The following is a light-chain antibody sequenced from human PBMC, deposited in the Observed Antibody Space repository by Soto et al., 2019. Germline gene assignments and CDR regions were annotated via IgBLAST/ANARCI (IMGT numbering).Light chain of an antibody. CDR2: WAS. V-gene: IGKV4-1*01. J-gene: IGKJ1*01. CDR3: QQYSSVRGT. CDR1: QSLLYSSNNQNY. Sequence: DIVMTQSPDSLAVSLGERATINCRSSQSLLYSSNNQNYLAWYQQKPGQPPKLLIYWASTRESVVPDRFSGSWSGTDLTLNFSSLQAEDVAVDSCQQYSSVRGTFGQGTKVEIK.